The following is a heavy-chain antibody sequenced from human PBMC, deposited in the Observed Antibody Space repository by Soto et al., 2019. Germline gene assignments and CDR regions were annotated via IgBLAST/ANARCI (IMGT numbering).Heavy chain of an antibody. J-gene: IGHJ4*02. CDR1: GFTFDDYA. CDR3: AKDQGPRLAAADY. D-gene: IGHD6-13*01. V-gene: IGHV3-9*01. Sequence: EVQLVESGGGLVQPGRSLRLSCAASGFTFDDYAMHWVRQAPGKGLEWVSGISWNSGSIGYADSVKGRFTISRDNAKNSLYLQMNSLRAEDTALYYCAKDQGPRLAAADYWGQGTLVTVSS. CDR2: ISWNSGSI.